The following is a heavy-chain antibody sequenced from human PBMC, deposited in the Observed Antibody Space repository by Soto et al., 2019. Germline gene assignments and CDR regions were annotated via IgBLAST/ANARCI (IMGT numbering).Heavy chain of an antibody. Sequence: QVLLVESGGGVVPPGRSLRLSCAGSGFTFSNYGLHWVRQAPGKGLDWVSFISFDGSHKYYADSVKGRFTISRDNSNNMLYLQMDSLTTEDTAVYYCAKDGAPRYCSRSSCHPAGAYWGQGTLVTVSS. CDR2: ISFDGSHK. V-gene: IGHV3-30*18. J-gene: IGHJ4*02. D-gene: IGHD2-15*01. CDR1: GFTFSNYG. CDR3: AKDGAPRYCSRSSCHPAGAY.